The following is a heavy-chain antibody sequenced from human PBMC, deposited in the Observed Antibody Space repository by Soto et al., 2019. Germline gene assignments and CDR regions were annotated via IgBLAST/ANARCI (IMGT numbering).Heavy chain of an antibody. V-gene: IGHV4-59*01. CDR2: IYYSGST. Sequence: SETLSLTCTVSGGSISSYYWSWIRQPPGKGLEWIGYIYYSGSTNYNPSLKSRVTLSADTSKNQFSLKLSSVTAADTAVYYCARDEAAIIYWGQGTLVTVSS. CDR1: GGSISSYY. D-gene: IGHD2-2*01. CDR3: ARDEAAIIY. J-gene: IGHJ4*02.